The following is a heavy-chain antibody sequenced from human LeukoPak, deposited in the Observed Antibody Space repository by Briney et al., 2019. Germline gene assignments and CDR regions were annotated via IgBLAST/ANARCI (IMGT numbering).Heavy chain of an antibody. J-gene: IGHJ4*02. CDR2: INPNSGGT. CDR1: GYTFTGYY. CDR3: ARGLGYCGGDCSDY. Sequence: ASVKVSCKASGYTFTGYYMHWVRQAPGQGLEWMGWINPNSGGTNYAQKFQGRVTMTRDTSISTAYMELSRLRSDDTAVYYCARGLGYCGGDCSDYWGQGTLATVSS. D-gene: IGHD2-21*01. V-gene: IGHV1-2*02.